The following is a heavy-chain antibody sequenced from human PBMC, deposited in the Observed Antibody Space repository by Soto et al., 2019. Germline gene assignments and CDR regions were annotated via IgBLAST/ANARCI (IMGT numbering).Heavy chain of an antibody. CDR3: ARDAWGANCSGGSCYSDY. CDR2: IIPIFGTA. J-gene: IGHJ4*02. D-gene: IGHD2-15*01. Sequence: QVQLVQSGAEVKKPGSSVKVSCKASGGTFSSYAISWVRQAPGPGLEWMGGIIPIFGTANYAQKFQGRVTITADESTSTAYMELSSLRSEDTAVYYCARDAWGANCSGGSCYSDYWGQGTLVTVSS. V-gene: IGHV1-69*01. CDR1: GGTFSSYA.